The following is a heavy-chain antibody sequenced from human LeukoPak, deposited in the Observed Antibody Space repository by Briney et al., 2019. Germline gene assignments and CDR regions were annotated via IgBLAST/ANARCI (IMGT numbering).Heavy chain of an antibody. CDR3: AKGGSNYYYYGMDV. Sequence: GSLRLSCAASGFTFSSYGMHWVRQAPGKGLERVAVISYDGSNKYYADSVKGRFTISRDNSKNTLYLQMNSLRAEDTAVYYCAKGGSNYYYYGMDVWGKGTTVTVSS. J-gene: IGHJ6*04. CDR2: ISYDGSNK. V-gene: IGHV3-30*18. CDR1: GFTFSSYG. D-gene: IGHD3-16*01.